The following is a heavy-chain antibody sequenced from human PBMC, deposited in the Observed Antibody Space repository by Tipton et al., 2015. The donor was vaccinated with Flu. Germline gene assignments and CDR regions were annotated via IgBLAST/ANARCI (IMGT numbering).Heavy chain of an antibody. CDR2: MLYGGST. Sequence: LRLSCTVSGGSIRSSSYYWGWIRQPPGKRPEWIGSMLYGGSTYYNPSLESRVTISLDTSKNQFSLKLSSVTAADTAVYYCARDDSGFNDYWGPGTLVTVSS. J-gene: IGHJ4*02. D-gene: IGHD3-22*01. V-gene: IGHV4-39*07. CDR3: ARDDSGFNDY. CDR1: GGSIRSSSYY.